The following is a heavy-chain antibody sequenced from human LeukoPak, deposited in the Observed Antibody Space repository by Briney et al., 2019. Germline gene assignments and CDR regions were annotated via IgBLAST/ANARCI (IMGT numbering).Heavy chain of an antibody. V-gene: IGHV3-74*03. CDR1: GFTFSNYW. CDR2: INSDGSTR. CDR3: ARRSTSGSYYDD. Sequence: PGGSLRLSCAASGFTFSNYWMHWVRPAPGKGLVWVSRINSDGSTRKYADSVKGRFTISRDNAKNTLYLQMNSLRAEDTAVYYCARRSTSGSYYDDWGQGILVTVSS. D-gene: IGHD3-10*01. J-gene: IGHJ4*02.